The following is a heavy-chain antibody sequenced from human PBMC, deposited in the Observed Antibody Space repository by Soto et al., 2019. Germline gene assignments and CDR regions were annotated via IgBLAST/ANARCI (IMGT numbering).Heavy chain of an antibody. D-gene: IGHD6-13*01. V-gene: IGHV1-3*01. J-gene: IGHJ4*02. CDR1: GYTFTSYA. CDR2: INAGNGSA. Sequence: VNGSSKASGYTFTSYAMLWVRQAPGQRLEWMGWINAGNGSADFADSVKGRFTISRDNSKNTLYLQMSSLRAEDTAVYYCARVHSSSYHYFDYWGQGTLVTVSS. CDR3: ARVHSSSYHYFDY.